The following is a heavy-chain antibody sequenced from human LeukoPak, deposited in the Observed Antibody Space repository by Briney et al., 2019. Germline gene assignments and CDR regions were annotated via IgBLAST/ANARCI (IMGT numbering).Heavy chain of an antibody. D-gene: IGHD3-3*01. Sequence: GGSLRLSCAASGFTFSSYSMNWVRQAPGKGLEWVSYISSSSSTVYYADSVKGRFTISRDNAKNSLYLQMNSLRDEDTAVYYCARDPGAFTIFGVVIPPYYYYYGMDVWGQGTTVTVSS. CDR3: ARDPGAFTIFGVVIPPYYYYYGMDV. CDR1: GFTFSSYS. J-gene: IGHJ6*02. V-gene: IGHV3-48*02. CDR2: ISSSSSTV.